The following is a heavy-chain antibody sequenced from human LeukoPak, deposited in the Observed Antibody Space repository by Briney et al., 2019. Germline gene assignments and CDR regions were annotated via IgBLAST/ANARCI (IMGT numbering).Heavy chain of an antibody. Sequence: GGSLRLSCAASGFTFSSYGMHWVRQGPGKGLEWVAAISYDGRNIYYGDSVKGRFTISRDNSKDTLYLQMNSLRGEDTAVYYCAKDGYCSGGSCAPFDYWGQGTLVSVSS. V-gene: IGHV3-30*18. J-gene: IGHJ4*02. D-gene: IGHD2-15*01. CDR3: AKDGYCSGGSCAPFDY. CDR2: ISYDGRNI. CDR1: GFTFSSYG.